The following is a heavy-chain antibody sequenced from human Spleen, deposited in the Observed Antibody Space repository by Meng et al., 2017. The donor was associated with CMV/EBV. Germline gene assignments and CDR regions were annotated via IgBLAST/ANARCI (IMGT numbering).Heavy chain of an antibody. D-gene: IGHD6-13*01. CDR3: ARAVSSSWLYYYYYGMDV. V-gene: IGHV3-7*01. CDR1: GFTFSSYW. Sequence: GGSLRLSCAASGFTFSSYWMSWVRQAPGKGLEWVANIKQDGSEKYYVDSVKGRFTISRDNAKNSLYLQMNSLRAEDTAVYYCARAVSSSWLYYYYYGMDVWGQGTTVTVS. CDR2: IKQDGSEK. J-gene: IGHJ6*02.